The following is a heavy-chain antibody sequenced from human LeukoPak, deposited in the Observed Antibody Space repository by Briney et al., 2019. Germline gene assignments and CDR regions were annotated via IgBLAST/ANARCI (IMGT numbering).Heavy chain of an antibody. J-gene: IGHJ4*02. D-gene: IGHD3-22*01. V-gene: IGHV4-59*08. CDR3: ARGGFHDSSGYYYSPFDY. CDR2: IYYSGST. Sequence: ETLSLTCTVSGGSISSYYWSWIRQPPGKGLEWIGYIYYSGSTNYNPSLKSRVTISVDTSKNQFSLKLSSVTAADTAVYYCARGGFHDSSGYYYSPFDYWGQGTLVTVSS. CDR1: GGSISSYY.